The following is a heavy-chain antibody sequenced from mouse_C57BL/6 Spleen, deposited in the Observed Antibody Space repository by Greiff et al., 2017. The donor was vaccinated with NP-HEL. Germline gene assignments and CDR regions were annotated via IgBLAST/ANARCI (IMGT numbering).Heavy chain of an antibody. CDR1: GYTFTSYW. V-gene: IGHV1-55*01. CDR2: IYPGSGST. J-gene: IGHJ3*01. CDR3: ARCHYGSSPWFAY. Sequence: VKLQQPGAELVKPGASVKMSCKASGYTFTSYWITWVKQRPGQGLEWIGDIYPGSGSTNYNEKFKSKATLTVDTSSSTAYMQLSSLTSEDSAVYYCARCHYGSSPWFAYWGQGTLVTVSA. D-gene: IGHD1-1*01.